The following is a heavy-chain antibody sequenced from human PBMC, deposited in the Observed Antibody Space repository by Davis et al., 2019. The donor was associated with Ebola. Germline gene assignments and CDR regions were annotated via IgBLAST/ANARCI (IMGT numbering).Heavy chain of an antibody. J-gene: IGHJ4*02. V-gene: IGHV1-8*03. CDR1: GYTFTSYD. CDR2: MNPNSGNT. D-gene: IGHD3-22*01. Sequence: ASVKVSCKASGYTFTSYDINWVRQATGQGLEWMGWMNPNSGNTGYAQKFQGRVTITRNTSISTAYMELSSLRSEDTAVYYCARGEGSDDSSGYYYFFGREYYFDYWGQGTLVTVSS. CDR3: ARGEGSDDSSGYYYFFGREYYFDY.